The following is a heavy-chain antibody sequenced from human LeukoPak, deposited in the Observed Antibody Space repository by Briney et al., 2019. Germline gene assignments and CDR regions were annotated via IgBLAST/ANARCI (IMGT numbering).Heavy chain of an antibody. CDR3: ARVAKERVGGVYYFDY. CDR1: GFTFSDYD. D-gene: IGHD1-1*01. V-gene: IGHV3-13*01. J-gene: IGHJ4*02. Sequence: GRSLRLSCEASGFTFSDYDMHRVRPDTGKGLEWVSAIGTAGDTYYTGSVKGRFTISRENAKNSLYLQMNSLRAGDTAVYYCARVAKERVGGVYYFDYWGQGTLVTVSS. CDR2: IGTAGDT.